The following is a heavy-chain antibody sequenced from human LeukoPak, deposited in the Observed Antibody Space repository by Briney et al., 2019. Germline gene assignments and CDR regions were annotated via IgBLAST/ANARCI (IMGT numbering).Heavy chain of an antibody. V-gene: IGHV3-30*02. Sequence: GGSLRLSCAASRFTFSRYGMHWVRQAPGKGLEWVAFIQYDGNSKYYADSVKGRFTISRDNAKNSLYLQMNSLRAEDTAVYYCARSRTSGYSHYYYYYMDVWGKGTTVTVSS. D-gene: IGHD3-22*01. CDR3: ARSRTSGYSHYYYYYMDV. J-gene: IGHJ6*03. CDR1: RFTFSRYG. CDR2: IQYDGNSK.